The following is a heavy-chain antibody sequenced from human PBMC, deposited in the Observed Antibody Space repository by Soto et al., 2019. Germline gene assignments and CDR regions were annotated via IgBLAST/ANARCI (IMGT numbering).Heavy chain of an antibody. CDR2: IIPILGIA. V-gene: IGHV1-69*04. CDR3: AREGPNHRLS. D-gene: IGHD3-16*02. CDR1: GGTFSSYT. Sequence: SVKVSCKASGGTFSSYTISLVRQAPGQGLEWMGRIIPILGIANYAQKFQGRVTITTDTSTSTAYMELRSLRSDNTAVYYCAREGPNHRLSWGQGTLVTVSS. J-gene: IGHJ5*02.